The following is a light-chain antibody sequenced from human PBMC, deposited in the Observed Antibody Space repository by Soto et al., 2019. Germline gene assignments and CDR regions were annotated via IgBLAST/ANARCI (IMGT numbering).Light chain of an antibody. CDR3: QQYNSYSPT. J-gene: IGKJ1*01. CDR1: QSISSW. CDR2: DAS. V-gene: IGKV1-5*01. Sequence: DIQMTQSPSTLSASVGDRVTSTCRASQSISSWLAWYQQKPGKAPKLLIYDASSLESGVTSRFSGSGSGTEFTLTISSLQPDDFATYYCQQYNSYSPTFGQGTKVEIK.